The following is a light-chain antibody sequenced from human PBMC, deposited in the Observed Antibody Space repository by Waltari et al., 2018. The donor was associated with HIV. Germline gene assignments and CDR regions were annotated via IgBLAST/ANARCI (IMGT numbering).Light chain of an antibody. CDR3: ASWDGSLNGWL. CDR2: NNT. V-gene: IGLV1-44*01. Sequence: QSVLTQPPSASGTPGQRVPISCSGGSSNIGRDTVNWSQHLPGTAPKLLIYNNTRRPSGVPDRFSGSKSGTSASLAISGLQSEDEADYYCASWDGSLNGWLFGGGTKLTVL. J-gene: IGLJ3*02. CDR1: SSNIGRDT.